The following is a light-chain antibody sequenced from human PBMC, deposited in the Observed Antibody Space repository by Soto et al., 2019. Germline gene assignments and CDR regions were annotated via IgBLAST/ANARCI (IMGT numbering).Light chain of an antibody. CDR3: QQYNNWPPVT. Sequence: IVITQSPATLSFSPGERATLSFRASQSVSSNLAWYQQKPGQAPRLLIYGASTRATDIPARFSGSGSGTELTLTISSLQSEDFGVYYCQQYNNWPPVTFGQGTRLEIK. CDR1: QSVSSN. V-gene: IGKV3-15*01. CDR2: GAS. J-gene: IGKJ5*01.